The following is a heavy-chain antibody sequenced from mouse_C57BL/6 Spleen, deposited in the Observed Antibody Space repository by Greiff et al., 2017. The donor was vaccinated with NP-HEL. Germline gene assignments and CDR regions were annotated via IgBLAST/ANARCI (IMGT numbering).Heavy chain of an antibody. V-gene: IGHV14-4*01. J-gene: IGHJ3*01. D-gene: IGHD1-1*01. CDR2: IDPENGDT. CDR1: GFNIKDDY. CDR3: TTGGYYGSSYEGFAY. Sequence: VQLQQSGAELVRPGASVKLSCTASGFNIKDDYMHWVKQRPEQGLEWIGWIDPENGDTEYASKFQGKATITADTSSNTAYLQLSSLTSEDTAVYYCTTGGYYGSSYEGFAYWGQGTLVTVSA.